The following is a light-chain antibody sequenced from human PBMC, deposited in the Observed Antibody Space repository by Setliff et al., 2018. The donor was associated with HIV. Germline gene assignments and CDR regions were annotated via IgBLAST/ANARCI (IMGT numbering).Light chain of an antibody. CDR1: SSDVGGYNF. V-gene: IGLV2-8*01. CDR3: SSYAGSSFYV. Sequence: QSALTQPPSASGSPGQSVTISCTGTSSDVGGYNFVSWYQHHPGNAPKLMIYDVSKRPSGVPDRFSGSKSGNTASLTVSGLQAEDEADYYCSSYAGSSFYVVGTGTKVHRP. J-gene: IGLJ1*01. CDR2: DVS.